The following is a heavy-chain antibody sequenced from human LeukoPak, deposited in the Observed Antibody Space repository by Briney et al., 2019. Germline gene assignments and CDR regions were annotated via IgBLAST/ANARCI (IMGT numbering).Heavy chain of an antibody. Sequence: GGSLRLSCAASGSTFSDYYMSWIRRAPGKGLEWVSYISSSGSTIYYADSVKGRFTISRGNAKNSLYLQMDSLRAEDTAVYYCARYGPQSFDYWGQGTLVTVSS. D-gene: IGHD4-17*01. CDR2: ISSSGSTI. CDR1: GSTFSDYY. J-gene: IGHJ4*02. V-gene: IGHV3-11*01. CDR3: ARYGPQSFDY.